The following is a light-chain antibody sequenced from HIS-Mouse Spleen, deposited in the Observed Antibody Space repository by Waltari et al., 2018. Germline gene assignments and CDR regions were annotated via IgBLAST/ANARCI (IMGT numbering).Light chain of an antibody. V-gene: IGLV2-11*01. Sequence: QSALTQPRSVSGSPGQSVTIPCTGTSSDFGGYNYVPWYQQHPGKAPKLMIYDVSKRPSGVPDRFSGSKSGNTASLTISGLQAEDEADYYCCSYAGSYPVVFGGGTKLTVL. J-gene: IGLJ2*01. CDR3: CSYAGSYPVV. CDR2: DVS. CDR1: SSDFGGYNY.